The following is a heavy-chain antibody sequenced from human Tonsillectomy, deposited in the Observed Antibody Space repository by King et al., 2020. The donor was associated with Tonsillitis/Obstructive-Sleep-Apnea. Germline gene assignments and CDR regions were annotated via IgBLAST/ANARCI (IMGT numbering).Heavy chain of an antibody. CDR1: GGSFSGYY. CDR3: ARGFIAARPYYYYYYMDV. D-gene: IGHD6-6*01. Sequence: VQLQQWGAGLLKPSETLSLTCAVYGGSFSGYYWSWIRQPPGKGLEWSGEINHSGGTNYNPSLKSRVTISVDASKNQFSLKLRSVTAADTAVYYCARGFIAARPYYYYYYMDVWGKGTTVTVSS. CDR2: INHSGGT. V-gene: IGHV4-34*01. J-gene: IGHJ6*03.